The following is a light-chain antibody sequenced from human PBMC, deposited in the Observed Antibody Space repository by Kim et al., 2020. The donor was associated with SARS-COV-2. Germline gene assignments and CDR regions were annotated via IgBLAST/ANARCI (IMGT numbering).Light chain of an antibody. J-gene: IGKJ2*01. Sequence: EIVLTQSPGTLSLSPGERATLSCRASQSIASNHLAWYQQKLGQAPRLLIYSASSRATGIPDRFSGSGSGTDYTLTISRLEPEGFAVYYCQEFGTSPYTFGQGTKLEIK. CDR2: SAS. CDR1: QSIASNH. CDR3: QEFGTSPYT. V-gene: IGKV3-20*01.